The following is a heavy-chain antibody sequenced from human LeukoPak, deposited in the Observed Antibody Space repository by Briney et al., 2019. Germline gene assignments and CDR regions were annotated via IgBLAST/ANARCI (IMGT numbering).Heavy chain of an antibody. CDR2: IKSKTDGGTT. CDR3: STTYYYDSSEGY. D-gene: IGHD3-22*01. V-gene: IGHV3-15*07. Sequence: GGSLRLSCAASGFTFSNAWMNWVRQAPGKGLEWVGRIKSKTDGGTTDYAAPVKGRLTISRDDSKNTLYLQMNSLKTEDTAVYYCSTTYYYDSSEGYWGQGTLVTVSS. J-gene: IGHJ4*02. CDR1: GFTFSNAW.